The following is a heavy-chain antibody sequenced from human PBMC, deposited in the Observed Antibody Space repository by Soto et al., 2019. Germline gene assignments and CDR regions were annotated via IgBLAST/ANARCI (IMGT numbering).Heavy chain of an antibody. CDR3: AKVRQVDTAMVTIYYYGMDV. CDR2: ISYDGSNK. V-gene: IGHV3-30*18. CDR1: GFTFSSYG. J-gene: IGHJ6*02. Sequence: PRLSCAASGFTFSSYGMHWVRQAPGKGLEWVAVISYDGSNKYYADSVKGRFTISRDNSKNTLYLQMNSLRAEDTAVYYCAKVRQVDTAMVTIYYYGMDVWGQGTTVTVSS. D-gene: IGHD5-18*01.